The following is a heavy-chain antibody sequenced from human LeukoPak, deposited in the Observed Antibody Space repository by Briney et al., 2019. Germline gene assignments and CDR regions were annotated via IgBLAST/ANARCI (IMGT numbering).Heavy chain of an antibody. V-gene: IGHV3-23*01. CDR2: ISGSATGT. CDR3: ARALRADYTVTYWYFDL. J-gene: IGHJ2*01. CDR1: GFTFSTYA. Sequence: GGSLRLSCAASGFTFSTYAMNWVRQAPGKGLEWVSAISGSATGTYYADSVKGRFTISRDNSKNTLYLQMNSLRAEDTAVYYCARALRADYTVTYWYFDLWGRGTLVTVSS. D-gene: IGHD4-17*01.